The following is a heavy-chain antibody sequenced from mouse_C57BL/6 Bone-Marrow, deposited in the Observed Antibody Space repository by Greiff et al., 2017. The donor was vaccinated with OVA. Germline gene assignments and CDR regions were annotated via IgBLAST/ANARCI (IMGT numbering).Heavy chain of an antibody. D-gene: IGHD1-1*01. V-gene: IGHV1-80*01. J-gene: IGHJ4*01. CDR3: ARTRYYYGSSYGAMDY. Sequence: VQLQQSGAELVKPGASVKISCKASGYAFSSYWMNWVKQRPGKGLEWIGQIYPGDGDTNYNGKFKGKATLTADKSSSTAYMQLSSLTSEDSAVYFCARTRYYYGSSYGAMDYWGQGTSVTVSS. CDR2: IYPGDGDT. CDR1: GYAFSSYW.